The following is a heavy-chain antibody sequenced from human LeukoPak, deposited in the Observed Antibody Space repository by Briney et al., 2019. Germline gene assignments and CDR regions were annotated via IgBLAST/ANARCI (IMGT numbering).Heavy chain of an antibody. V-gene: IGHV5-51*01. CDR3: ARQNDFRLDY. Sequence: GESLRISCKGSGYTFSSYWIGWVRQMPGKGLEWMGIIYPGDSDTRYSPSLQCQVTISVDTSIGTAYLQWSSLKASDTALYYCARQNDFRLDYWGRGTLVTVSS. J-gene: IGHJ4*02. CDR1: GYTFSSYW. D-gene: IGHD3-3*01. CDR2: IYPGDSDT.